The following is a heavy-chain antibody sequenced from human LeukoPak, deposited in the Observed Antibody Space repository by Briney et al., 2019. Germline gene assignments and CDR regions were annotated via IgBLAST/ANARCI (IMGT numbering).Heavy chain of an antibody. Sequence: GGSLRLSCAASGFTFSSYFIHWVRQGPGKGLVWVSRIGSDGSSPSSADSVKGRFTISRDKAKNTVLLQMYSLRAEDTAVYYCARPGLNGDYSSSLDYWGQGTLVTVSS. V-gene: IGHV3-74*01. J-gene: IGHJ4*02. CDR1: GFTFSSYF. CDR2: IGSDGSSP. CDR3: ARPGLNGDYSSSLDY. D-gene: IGHD4-17*01.